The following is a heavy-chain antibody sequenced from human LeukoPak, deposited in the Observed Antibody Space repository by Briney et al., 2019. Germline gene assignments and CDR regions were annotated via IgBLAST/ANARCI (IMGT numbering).Heavy chain of an antibody. CDR2: ISSSSSCI. J-gene: IGHJ3*02. CDR3: ARERVLGSSWYRGAFDI. Sequence: GGSLRLSCAASGFTFSSYSMNWVRQAPGKGLEWVSSISSSSSCIYYADSVKGRFTISRDNAENSLYLQMNSLRAEDTAVYYCARERVLGSSWYRGAFDIWGQGTMVTVSS. V-gene: IGHV3-21*01. CDR1: GFTFSSYS. D-gene: IGHD6-13*01.